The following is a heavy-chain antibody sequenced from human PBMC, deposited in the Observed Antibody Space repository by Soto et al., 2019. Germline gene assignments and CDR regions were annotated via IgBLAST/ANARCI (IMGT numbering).Heavy chain of an antibody. CDR3: AKDLTRQLAYWLDP. D-gene: IGHD6-6*01. CDR2: INAHSGGT. V-gene: IGHV1-2*02. J-gene: IGHJ5*02. CDR1: GFAFTGYY. Sequence: ASVKVSCKASGFAFTGYYIQWLRQAPGQGLEWMGWINAHSGGTEYAQKFQGRVTLTRDTSIATAYLTLTSLTSDDTALYYCAKDLTRQLAYWLDPWGQGTQVTVSS.